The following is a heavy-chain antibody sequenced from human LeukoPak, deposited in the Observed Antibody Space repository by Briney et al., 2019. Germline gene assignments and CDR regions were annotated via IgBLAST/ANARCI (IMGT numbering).Heavy chain of an antibody. CDR3: AREVGTPQAFDI. CDR2: IKSRSSTI. J-gene: IGHJ3*02. CDR1: GFIFSQYS. D-gene: IGHD1-26*01. V-gene: IGHV3-48*01. Sequence: GGSLRLSCAASGFIFSQYSINWVRQAPGKGLEWVSYIKSRSSTIYYADSVRGRFTISRDNAKNSLYLQMNSLKAEDTAIYYCAREVGTPQAFDIWGQGTMVTVSS.